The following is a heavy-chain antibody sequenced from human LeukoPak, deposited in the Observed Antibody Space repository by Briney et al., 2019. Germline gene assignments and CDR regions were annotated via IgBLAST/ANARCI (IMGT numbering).Heavy chain of an antibody. CDR2: ISGSGGST. J-gene: IGHJ5*02. CDR1: GFTFSSYS. Sequence: PGGSLRLSCAASGFTFSSYSMSWVRQAPGKGLEWVSAISGSGGSTYYADSVKGRFTISRDNSKNTLYLQMNSLRAEDTAVYYCAKDRLLLTSWNWFDPWGQGTLVTVSS. D-gene: IGHD2-15*01. CDR3: AKDRLLLTSWNWFDP. V-gene: IGHV3-23*01.